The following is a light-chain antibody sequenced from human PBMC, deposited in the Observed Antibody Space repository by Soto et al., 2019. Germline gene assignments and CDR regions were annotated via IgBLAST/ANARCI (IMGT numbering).Light chain of an antibody. CDR1: QGLVFSDGNIY. J-gene: IGKJ3*01. CDR3: MQSTHWPPA. CDR2: KIS. Sequence: DVVMTQSPLSLPVTLGQPASISCRSSQGLVFSDGNIYLSWFQQRPGQSPRRLIYKISNRDSVVPDRFSGSAYGTGFTLRISRVEAEDVGVYYCMQSTHWPPAFGPGTKVDIK. V-gene: IGKV2-30*01.